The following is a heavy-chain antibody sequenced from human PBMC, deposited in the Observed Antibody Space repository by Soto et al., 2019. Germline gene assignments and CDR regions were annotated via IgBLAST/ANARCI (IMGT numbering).Heavy chain of an antibody. Sequence: SETLSLTCTVSGDSIGTYYWSWIRQPAGKGLEWIGRIYISGSTNYNPSLKSRVTMSVDTSKNQFSLRLSSVTAADTAMYYCARDKRGYSFGLDYWGQGALVTVSS. D-gene: IGHD5-18*01. CDR2: IYISGST. V-gene: IGHV4-4*07. J-gene: IGHJ4*02. CDR1: GDSIGTYY. CDR3: ARDKRGYSFGLDY.